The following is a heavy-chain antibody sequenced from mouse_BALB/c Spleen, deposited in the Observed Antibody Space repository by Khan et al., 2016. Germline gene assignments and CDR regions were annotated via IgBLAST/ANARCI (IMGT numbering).Heavy chain of an antibody. CDR2: IRSKSNNYAT. CDR3: VRHYYGSNWYFDV. CDR1: GFTFNTYA. V-gene: IGHV10-1*02. D-gene: IGHD1-1*01. Sequence: EVQLVESGGGLVQPKGSLKLSCAASGFTFNTYAMNWVRQAPGKGLEWVARIRSKSNNYATYYADSVKDRFTISRDDSKSMLYLQMNTLKTEDTAMDNCVRHYYGSNWYFDVWGAGTTVTVSS. J-gene: IGHJ1*01.